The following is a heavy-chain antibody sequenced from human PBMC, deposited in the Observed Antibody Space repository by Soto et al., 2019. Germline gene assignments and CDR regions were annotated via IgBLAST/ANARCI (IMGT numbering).Heavy chain of an antibody. Sequence: GGSLRLSCAASGFIFSNAWINWVRQAPGKGLEWVGRIKSKADGGTTDFAAPVKGRFAISRDDSMNMMYMQMSSLRTEDTAVYYCARGGDIVVVVAATSAFDIWGQGTMVTVSS. D-gene: IGHD2-15*01. J-gene: IGHJ3*02. V-gene: IGHV3-15*07. CDR3: ARGGDIVVVVAATSAFDI. CDR1: GFIFSNAW. CDR2: IKSKADGGTT.